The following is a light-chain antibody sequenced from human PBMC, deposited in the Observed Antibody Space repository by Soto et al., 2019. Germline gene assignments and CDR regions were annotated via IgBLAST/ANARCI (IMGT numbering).Light chain of an antibody. CDR3: SSYTSSSPLVL. V-gene: IGLV2-14*03. CDR2: DVI. Sequence: QSALTQPASVPGSPGQSITISCTGTSSDVGGYNYVSWYQHHPGQAPKLMIYDVINRPSGVSNRFSGSKSGNTASLTISGLQAEDEADYYCSSYTSSSPLVLFGGGTKLTVL. J-gene: IGLJ2*01. CDR1: SSDVGGYNY.